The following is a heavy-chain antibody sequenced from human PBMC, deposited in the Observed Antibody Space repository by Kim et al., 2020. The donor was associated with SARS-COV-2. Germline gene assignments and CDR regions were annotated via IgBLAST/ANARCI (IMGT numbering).Heavy chain of an antibody. Sequence: ASVKVSCKVSGYTLTELSMHWVRQAPGKGLEWMGGFDPEDGETIYAQKFQGRVIMTEDTSTDTAYMELSSLRSEDTAVYYCATDRHGIDMVRGVIIPTGYYGMDVWGQGTTVTVSS. J-gene: IGHJ6*02. D-gene: IGHD3-10*01. V-gene: IGHV1-24*01. CDR3: ATDRHGIDMVRGVIIPTGYYGMDV. CDR1: GYTLTELS. CDR2: FDPEDGET.